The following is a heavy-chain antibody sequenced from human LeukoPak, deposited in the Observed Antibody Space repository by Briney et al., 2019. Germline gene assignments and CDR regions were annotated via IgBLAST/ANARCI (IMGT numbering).Heavy chain of an antibody. J-gene: IGHJ6*03. CDR2: IYSGDYDN. CDR1: GYSFTNYW. CDR3: ARLGIAAKVYYYYYYLDV. V-gene: IGHV5-51*01. Sequence: GESLKTSWQGSGYSFTNYWNGVGPQIPGKVLEWIGIIYSGDYDNLYSPSHQGQVNISADKSISTAYLQWSSLKASDTAMYYCARLGIAAKVYYYYYYLDVWGKGTTVTVSS. D-gene: IGHD2-15*01.